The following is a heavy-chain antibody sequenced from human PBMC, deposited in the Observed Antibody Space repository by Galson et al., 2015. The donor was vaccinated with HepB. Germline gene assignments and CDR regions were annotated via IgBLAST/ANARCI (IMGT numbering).Heavy chain of an antibody. J-gene: IGHJ4*02. CDR1: GYTFTSSD. D-gene: IGHD4-23*01. CDR3: ARGNVGNFDY. V-gene: IGHV1-8*01. Sequence: SVKVPCKASGYTFTSSDINWVRQTTGQGLEWMGWMNPNSGKSGYAQNFQGRVTMTRTTSISTAYLELSSLGSDDTAMYFCARGNVGNFDYWGQGTLVTVSS. CDR2: MNPNSGKS.